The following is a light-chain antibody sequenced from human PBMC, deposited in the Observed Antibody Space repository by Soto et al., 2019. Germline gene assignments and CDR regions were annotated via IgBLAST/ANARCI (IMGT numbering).Light chain of an antibody. V-gene: IGKV1-5*03. CDR3: QQYDSYSPWT. Sequence: DIPMTQSPSTLSASVGDTVTITCRASQSVSSWLAWYQQKPGKAPNLLIYKASNLESGVPSRFSGSGSGTEFTFTITSLQPDDFATYYCQQYDSYSPWTFGQGTKVEIK. CDR2: KAS. CDR1: QSVSSW. J-gene: IGKJ1*01.